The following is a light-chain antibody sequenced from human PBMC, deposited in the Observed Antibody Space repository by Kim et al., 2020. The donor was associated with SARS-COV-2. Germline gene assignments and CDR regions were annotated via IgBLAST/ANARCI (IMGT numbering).Light chain of an antibody. CDR2: GAS. CDR1: QDISNY. CDR3: KKYDNALPT. V-gene: IGKV1-27*01. Sequence: DIQLTQSPSSLSAFVGDRVTITCRASQDISNYLAWYQQKPGNIPKLLIYGASTLQSGVPSRFSGSVSPTGFTLTINSLQPEDVATYFCKKYDNALPTFGQGTKVDIK. J-gene: IGKJ1*01.